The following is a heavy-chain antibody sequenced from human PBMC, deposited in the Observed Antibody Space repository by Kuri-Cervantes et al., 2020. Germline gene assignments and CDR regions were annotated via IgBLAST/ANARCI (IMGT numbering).Heavy chain of an antibody. J-gene: IGHJ4*02. D-gene: IGHD6-19*01. CDR2: IYYSGST. Sequence: SETLSLTCTVSGGSINSISHYWGWIRQPPGKGLEWIGTIYYSGSTYYNPSFKSRVTISVDTSKNQFSLNLSSVTAADTAFYYCARAQAVTGQRREFDYWGQGTLVTVSS. CDR3: ARAQAVTGQRREFDY. CDR1: GGSINSISHY. V-gene: IGHV4-39*07.